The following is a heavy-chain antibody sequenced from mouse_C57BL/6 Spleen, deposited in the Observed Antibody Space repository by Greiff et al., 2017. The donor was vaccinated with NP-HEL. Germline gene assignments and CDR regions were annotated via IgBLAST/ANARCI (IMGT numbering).Heavy chain of an antibody. CDR2: IYPGSGNT. CDR3: ARSDYSNYGGYFDY. D-gene: IGHD2-5*01. Sequence: QVQLQQSGAELVRPGASVKLSCKASGYTFTDYYINWVKQRPGQGLEWIARIYPGSGNTYYNEKFKGKATLTAEKSSSTAYMQLSSLTSEDSAVYFCARSDYSNYGGYFDYWGQGTTLTVSS. CDR1: GYTFTDYY. V-gene: IGHV1-76*01. J-gene: IGHJ2*01.